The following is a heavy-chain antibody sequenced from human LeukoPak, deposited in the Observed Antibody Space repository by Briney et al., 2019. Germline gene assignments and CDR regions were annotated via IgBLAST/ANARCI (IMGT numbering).Heavy chain of an antibody. V-gene: IGHV3-21*04. J-gene: IGHJ5*02. CDR3: AHPTEYSSSWYGNWFDP. Sequence: PGGSLRLSCAASGFTFSSYSMNWVRQAPGKGLEWVSSISSSSSYIYYADSVKGRFTISRDNSKNTLYLQMNSLRAEDTAVYYCAHPTEYSSSWYGNWFDPWGQGTLVTVSS. CDR2: ISSSSSYI. CDR1: GFTFSSYS. D-gene: IGHD6-13*01.